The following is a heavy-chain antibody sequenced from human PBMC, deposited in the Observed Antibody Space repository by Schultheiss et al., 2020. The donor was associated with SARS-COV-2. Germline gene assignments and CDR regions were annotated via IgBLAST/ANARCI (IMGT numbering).Heavy chain of an antibody. J-gene: IGHJ6*02. D-gene: IGHD6-19*01. CDR3: ARPRDLGSGWHGGGLDYYYGMDV. V-gene: IGHV1-2*04. Sequence: ASVKVSCKSSGYSFYAYYIHWVRQAPGQGLEWMGWINPNSGGTDYAQKFQGWVTMTRDTSISTAYMELRRLRSDDTAVYYCARPRDLGSGWHGGGLDYYYGMDVWGQGTTVTVSS. CDR1: GYSFYAYY. CDR2: INPNSGGT.